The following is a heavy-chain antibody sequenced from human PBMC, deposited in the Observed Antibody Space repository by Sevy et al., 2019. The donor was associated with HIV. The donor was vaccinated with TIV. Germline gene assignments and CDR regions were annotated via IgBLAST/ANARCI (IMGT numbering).Heavy chain of an antibody. J-gene: IGHJ1*01. V-gene: IGHV3-21*01. Sequence: GGSLRLSCAASGFTFSSYNMNWVRQAPGRGLEWVSSIRSGSTYIYYADSVKGRFTISRDNAKNSLYLQMNSLGAEDTAVYYCAGADEWELGDYFQNWGQGTLVTVSS. CDR3: AGADEWELGDYFQN. CDR2: IRSGSTYI. CDR1: GFTFSSYN. D-gene: IGHD1-26*01.